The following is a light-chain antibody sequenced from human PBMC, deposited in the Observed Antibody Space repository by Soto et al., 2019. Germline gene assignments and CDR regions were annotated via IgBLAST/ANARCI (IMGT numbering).Light chain of an antibody. V-gene: IGKV3-15*01. J-gene: IGKJ1*01. CDR2: GAS. Sequence: EIVMTQSPATLSVSPGERATLSCRASQSVSSNLAWYQQKPGQAPRLLIYGASTRATGIPARFIGSGSGTEFTLTISSLQSEDFAVYSCQQYNNWPRTFGQGTKVEIK. CDR3: QQYNNWPRT. CDR1: QSVSSN.